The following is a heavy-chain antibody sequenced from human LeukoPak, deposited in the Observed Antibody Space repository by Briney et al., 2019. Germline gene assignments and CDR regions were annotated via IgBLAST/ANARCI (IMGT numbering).Heavy chain of an antibody. D-gene: IGHD3-3*01. CDR1: GYTLTELS. CDR3: ATVRTDFWSGYYNPSYFDY. J-gene: IGHJ4*02. V-gene: IGHV1-24*01. Sequence: ASVKVSCKVSGYTLTELSMHWVRQAPGKGLERMGGFDPEDGETIYAQKFQGRVTMTEDTSTDTAYMELSSLRSEDTAVYYCATVRTDFWSGYYNPSYFDYWGQGTLVTVSS. CDR2: FDPEDGET.